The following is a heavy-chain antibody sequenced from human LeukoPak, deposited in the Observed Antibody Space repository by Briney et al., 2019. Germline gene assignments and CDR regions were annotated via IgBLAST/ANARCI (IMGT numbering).Heavy chain of an antibody. Sequence: PGGSLRLSCAASGFTFSSYSMTWVRQAPGKGLEWVSSISSSSSYIYYADSVKGRFTISRDNAKNSLYLQMNSLRAEDTAVYYCAREGVVAAIFAWFDPWGQGTLVTVSS. V-gene: IGHV3-21*01. D-gene: IGHD2-15*01. J-gene: IGHJ5*02. CDR3: AREGVVAAIFAWFDP. CDR2: ISSSSSYI. CDR1: GFTFSSYS.